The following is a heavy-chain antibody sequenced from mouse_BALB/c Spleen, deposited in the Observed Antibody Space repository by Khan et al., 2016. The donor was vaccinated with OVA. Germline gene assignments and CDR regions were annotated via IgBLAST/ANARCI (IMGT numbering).Heavy chain of an antibody. CDR3: ARDVSTSWFAY. V-gene: IGHV1-31*01. CDR1: GYSFTSYY. CDR2: IDPFNGGS. D-gene: IGHD1-1*01. Sequence: VQLKQSGPELMKPGASVKISCKASGYSFTSYYIHWVKQSHGKTLEWIGYIDPFNGGSTYNQKFKGKATLTVDKSSNTAYMHLSSLTSEDSAVYYWARDVSTSWFAYWGQGTLLTVSA. J-gene: IGHJ3*01.